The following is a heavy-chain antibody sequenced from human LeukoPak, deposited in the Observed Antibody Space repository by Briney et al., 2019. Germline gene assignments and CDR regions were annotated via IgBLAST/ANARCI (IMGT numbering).Heavy chain of an antibody. Sequence: SETLSLTCTVSGGSISSSSYYWGWIRQPPGKGLEWIGSIYYSGSTYYNPSLKSRVTISVDTSKNQFSLKLSSVTAADTAMYYCARRERGWLQLRGGWFDPWGQGTLVTVSS. V-gene: IGHV4-39*07. CDR3: ARRERGWLQLRGGWFDP. J-gene: IGHJ5*02. D-gene: IGHD5-24*01. CDR1: GGSISSSSYY. CDR2: IYYSGST.